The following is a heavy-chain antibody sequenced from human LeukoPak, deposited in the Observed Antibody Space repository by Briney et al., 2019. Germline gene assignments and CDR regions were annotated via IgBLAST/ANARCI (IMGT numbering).Heavy chain of an antibody. CDR2: INHSGST. V-gene: IGHV4-34*01. Sequence: SETLSLTCAVYGGSFSGYYWSWIRQPPGKGLEWIGEINHSGSTNYNPCLKSRVTISVDTSKNQFSLKLSSVTAADTAVYYCARGRIYCSGGSCRSRALDVWGQGTTVTVSS. CDR3: ARGRIYCSGGSCRSRALDV. CDR1: GGSFSGYY. J-gene: IGHJ6*02. D-gene: IGHD2-15*01.